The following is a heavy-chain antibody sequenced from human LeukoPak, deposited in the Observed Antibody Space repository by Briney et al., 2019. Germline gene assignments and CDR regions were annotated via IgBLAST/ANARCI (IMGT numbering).Heavy chain of an antibody. CDR1: GGSVSSGSYY. J-gene: IGHJ6*02. CDR3: ATTVRAYYYYGMDV. CDR2: TSYSGTP. V-gene: IGHV4-61*01. Sequence: SETLSLTCTVSGGSVSSGSYYWSWIRQPPGKGLEWIGFTSYSGTPTYNPSLSSRVTILVDTSKNQFSLELSSVTAADTAVYYCATTVRAYYYYGMDVWGQGTTVTVSS. D-gene: IGHD1-26*01.